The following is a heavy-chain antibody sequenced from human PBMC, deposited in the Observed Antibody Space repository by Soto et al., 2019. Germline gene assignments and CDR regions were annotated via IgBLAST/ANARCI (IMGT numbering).Heavy chain of an antibody. J-gene: IGHJ4*02. CDR2: IIPLFDSA. CDR1: GDTFTNQA. Sequence: SLQVSCKTSGDTFTNQAISWVRQAPGQGLEWMGGIIPLFDSASYAQRSHDRVTITADKLTSTAYLELRGLTSEDTAGYYCAASTAQSGVSGYFHLDHWGQGNLVTVSS. V-gene: IGHV1-69*06. CDR3: AASTAQSGVSGYFHLDH. D-gene: IGHD3-3*01.